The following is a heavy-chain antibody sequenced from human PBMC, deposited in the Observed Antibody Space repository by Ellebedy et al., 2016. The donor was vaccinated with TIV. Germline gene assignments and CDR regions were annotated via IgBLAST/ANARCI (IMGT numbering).Heavy chain of an antibody. J-gene: IGHJ6*02. CDR1: GYTFTTYW. V-gene: IGHV5-10-1*01. D-gene: IGHD6-25*01. CDR2: IDPSDSYT. Sequence: GESLKISCKGSGYTFTTYWISWVRQVPGNGLEWVGKIDPSDSYTDYIPSFQGHVTMSADKSISTAYLQWSSLKASDTAMYYCARHTRPKGPMDVWGQGTTVTVSS. CDR3: ARHTRPKGPMDV.